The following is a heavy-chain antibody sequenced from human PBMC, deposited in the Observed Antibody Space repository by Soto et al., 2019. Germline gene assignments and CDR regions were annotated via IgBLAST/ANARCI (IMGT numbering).Heavy chain of an antibody. CDR2: IYHSGST. J-gene: IGHJ4*02. CDR3: ARGEVVALGY. Sequence: PSETLSLTCAVSGGSISSGGYSWGWIRHPPGKGLEWIGYIYHSGSTYYNPSLKSRVTILVDRSKNQFSLKLSSVTAADTAVYYCARGEVVALGYWSQGTLVTVSS. CDR1: GGSISSGGYS. V-gene: IGHV4-30-2*01. D-gene: IGHD2-15*01.